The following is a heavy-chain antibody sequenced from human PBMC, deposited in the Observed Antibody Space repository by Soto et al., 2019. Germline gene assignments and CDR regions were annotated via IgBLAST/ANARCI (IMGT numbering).Heavy chain of an antibody. D-gene: IGHD2-2*01. J-gene: IGHJ6*02. CDR3: ARDGPPSSTYSLDV. CDR1: VGTFSSYA. Sequence: SVKVSCKASVGTFSSYAISWVRQAPGQGLEWMGGIIPIFGTANYAQKFQGRVTITADESTSTAYMELSSLRSEYTAVYYCARDGPPSSTYSLDVWGQGTTVTVSS. V-gene: IGHV1-69*13. CDR2: IIPIFGTA.